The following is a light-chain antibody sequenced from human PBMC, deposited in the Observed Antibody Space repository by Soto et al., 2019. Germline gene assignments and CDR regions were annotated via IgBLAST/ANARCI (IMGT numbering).Light chain of an antibody. J-gene: IGKJ4*01. CDR1: QGISEN. V-gene: IGKV1-27*01. CDR2: RAS. CDR3: QKYDSVPIT. Sequence: DIQMTQSPSSLSAFEGDRVTSTCRVSQGISENLAWFQQKPGKVPNLLIYRASLLKSRVTSRFSASGSGTDFTLTISSLQPEDVATYYCQKYDSVPITFGGGTKVDI.